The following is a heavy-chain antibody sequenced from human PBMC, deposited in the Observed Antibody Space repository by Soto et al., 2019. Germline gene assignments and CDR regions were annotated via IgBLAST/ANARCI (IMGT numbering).Heavy chain of an antibody. D-gene: IGHD3-16*01. Sequence: ASLKVSCKASGGTFSSYAISWVRQAPGQGLEWMGWISPISGNTNYAQKVQGRLTMTTDTSTSTAYMDLGSLTSDDTAVYYCAMVDNYVTPNPQDVWGQGTTVNVSS. V-gene: IGHV1-18*01. CDR1: GGTFSSYA. J-gene: IGHJ6*02. CDR2: ISPISGNT. CDR3: AMVDNYVTPNPQDV.